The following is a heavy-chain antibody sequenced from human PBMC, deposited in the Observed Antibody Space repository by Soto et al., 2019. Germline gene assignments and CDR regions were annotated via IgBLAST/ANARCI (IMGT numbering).Heavy chain of an antibody. Sequence: SETLSLTCTVSGGSISSSSYYWGWIRQPPGKGLEWIGSIYYSGSTYYNPSLKSRVTISVDTSKNQFSLKLSSVTAADTAVYYCARTPPGLWFGEFYNWFDPWGQGTLVTVSS. J-gene: IGHJ5*02. D-gene: IGHD3-10*01. V-gene: IGHV4-39*01. CDR2: IYYSGST. CDR3: ARTPPGLWFGEFYNWFDP. CDR1: GGSISSSSYY.